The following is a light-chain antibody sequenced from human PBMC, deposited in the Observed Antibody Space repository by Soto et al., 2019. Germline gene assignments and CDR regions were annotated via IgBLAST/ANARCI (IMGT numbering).Light chain of an antibody. Sequence: DIQMTQSPSSLSASVGDRVTITCRASQSISSYLYWYQQKPGKAPKLMVFAAYSLQSGVPSRFSGSGSGTDFTLTISSLQPEDVAVYYCQQYYSSPPLTFGGGTKVEIK. CDR3: QQYYSSPPLT. CDR2: AAY. CDR1: QSISSY. V-gene: IGKV1-39*01. J-gene: IGKJ4*01.